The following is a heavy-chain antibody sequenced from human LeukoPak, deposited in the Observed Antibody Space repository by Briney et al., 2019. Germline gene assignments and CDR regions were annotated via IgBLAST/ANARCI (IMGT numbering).Heavy chain of an antibody. CDR2: ISHDGNNK. CDR3: AREGRLSGSYFRVFDY. CDR1: GFTFSSFG. J-gene: IGHJ4*02. V-gene: IGHV3-30-3*01. D-gene: IGHD1-26*01. Sequence: GGSLRLSCAASGFTFSSFGMHWVRQAPGKGLQWVTIISHDGNNKHYTDSVKGRFTISRDNSKNTLYLQMNSLRAEDTAVYYCAREGRLSGSYFRVFDYWGQGTLVTVSS.